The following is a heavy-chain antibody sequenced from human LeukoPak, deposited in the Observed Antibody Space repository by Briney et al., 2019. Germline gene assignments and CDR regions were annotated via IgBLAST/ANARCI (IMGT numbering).Heavy chain of an antibody. J-gene: IGHJ5*02. CDR1: GYTFTSYA. CDR3: ARPYYYGSNWFDP. D-gene: IGHD3-10*01. Sequence: ASVKVSCKASGYTFTSYAMHWVRQAPGQRLEWMGWINAGNGDTKYSQKFQGRVTITRDTSASTAYMELSSLRSKDTAVYYCARPYYYGSNWFDPWGQGTLVTVSS. CDR2: INAGNGDT. V-gene: IGHV1-3*01.